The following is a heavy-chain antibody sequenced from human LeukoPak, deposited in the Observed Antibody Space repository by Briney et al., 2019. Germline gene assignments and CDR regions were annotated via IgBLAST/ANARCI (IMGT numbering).Heavy chain of an antibody. CDR2: IWYDGSNK. CDR1: GFTFSDYG. J-gene: IGHJ3*02. V-gene: IGHV3-33*01. CDR3: AREQYGSDDALDI. Sequence: GGSLRLSCAASGFTFSDYGIHWVRQAPGKGLEWVAVIWYDGSNKYYADSVKGRFTVSRDNSKNTLDPQMSSLRAEDTAVYYCAREQYGSDDALDIWGQGTLVTVSS. D-gene: IGHD3-10*01.